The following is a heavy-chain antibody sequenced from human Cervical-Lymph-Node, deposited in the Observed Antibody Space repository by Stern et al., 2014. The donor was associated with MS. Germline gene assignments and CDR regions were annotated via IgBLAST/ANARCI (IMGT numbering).Heavy chain of an antibody. Sequence: VQLVESGAEVMKPGASVQVSCTASGSTFTSYYMHWVRQAPGQGLEWMGISNPSGGSTSYAQKFQGRVTMTRDTSTSTVYMELSSLRSEDTAVYYCAREVAGHRLGMMDVWGQGTTVTVSS. CDR2: SNPSGGST. V-gene: IGHV1-46*01. J-gene: IGHJ6*02. D-gene: IGHD6-19*01. CDR1: GSTFTSYY. CDR3: AREVAGHRLGMMDV.